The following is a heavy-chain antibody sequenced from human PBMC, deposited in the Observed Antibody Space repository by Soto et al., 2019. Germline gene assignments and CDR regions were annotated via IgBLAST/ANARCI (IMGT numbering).Heavy chain of an antibody. CDR2: ISSSSYYI. Sequence: PGGSLRLSCAASGFTFSAYSMNWVRQAPGKGLEWVSSISSSSYYIYYADSLKGRFTISRDNTKKSLFLQMNSLRAEDTAVYYCARGDYNEEPFDSWGQGALVTVSS. D-gene: IGHD1-20*01. CDR3: ARGDYNEEPFDS. V-gene: IGHV3-21*01. J-gene: IGHJ4*02. CDR1: GFTFSAYS.